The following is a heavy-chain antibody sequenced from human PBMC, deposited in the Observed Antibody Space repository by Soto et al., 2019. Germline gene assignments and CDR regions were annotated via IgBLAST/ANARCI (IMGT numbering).Heavy chain of an antibody. J-gene: IGHJ4*02. CDR3: ASVGYSYGYYFDY. Sequence: QVQLVESGGGVVQPGRSLRLSCAASGFTFSSYGMHWVRQAPGKGLEWVAVISYDGSNKYYADSVKGRFTISRDNSKNTLYLQMNSLRAEDTAVYYCASVGYSYGYYFDYWGQGTLVTVSS. V-gene: IGHV3-30*03. CDR2: ISYDGSNK. CDR1: GFTFSSYG. D-gene: IGHD5-18*01.